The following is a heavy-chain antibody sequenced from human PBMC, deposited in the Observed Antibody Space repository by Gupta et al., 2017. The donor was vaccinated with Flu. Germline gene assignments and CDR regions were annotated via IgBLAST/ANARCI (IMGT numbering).Heavy chain of an antibody. CDR1: GFTFTTFW. CDR3: VRVGDGTSSGNLEY. Sequence: EVQLVESGGALVQSGGFLRLSCASSGFTFTTFWMPWVRQAPGKGLVGVSRISVDGSSRDYADSVKGRFTISRDNAQSMVYLEMNGLSVEDTGLYYCVRVGDGTSSGNLEYWGQGDLVTVSS. V-gene: IGHV3-74*02. D-gene: IGHD2-21*01. J-gene: IGHJ4*02. CDR2: ISVDGSSR.